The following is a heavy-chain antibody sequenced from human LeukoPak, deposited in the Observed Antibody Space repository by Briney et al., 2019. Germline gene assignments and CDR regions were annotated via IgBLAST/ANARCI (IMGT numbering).Heavy chain of an antibody. D-gene: IGHD6-13*01. J-gene: IGHJ4*02. CDR1: GYTFTSYY. CDR3: AREYSSSWYSRGDYFDY. V-gene: IGHV1-46*01. Sequence: GASVKVSCKASGYTFTSYYMHWVRQAPGQGLEWMGIINPSGGSTSYAQKFQGRVTMTRDTSTSTVYMELSSLRSEDTAVYYCAREYSSSWYSRGDYFDYWGQGTLVTVSS. CDR2: INPSGGST.